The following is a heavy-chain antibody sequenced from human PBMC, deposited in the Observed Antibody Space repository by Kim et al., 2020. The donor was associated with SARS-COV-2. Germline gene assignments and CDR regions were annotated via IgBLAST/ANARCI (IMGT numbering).Heavy chain of an antibody. CDR1: GGSISSGSYY. Sequence: SETLSLTCTVSGGSISSGSYYWSWIRQPAGKGLEWIGRIYTSGSTNYNPSLKSRVTISVDTSKNQFSLKLSSVTAADTAVYYCARARAARPENIWGQGTMVTVSS. CDR3: ARARAARPENI. J-gene: IGHJ3*02. CDR2: IYTSGST. D-gene: IGHD6-6*01. V-gene: IGHV4-61*02.